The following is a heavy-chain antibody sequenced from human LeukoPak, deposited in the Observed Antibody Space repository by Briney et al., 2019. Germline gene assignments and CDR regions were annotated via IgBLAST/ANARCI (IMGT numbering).Heavy chain of an antibody. Sequence: ASVKVSCKASGYTFTSYGISWVRQAPGQGLEWMGWISAYNGNTNYAQKLQGRVTMTTDTSTSTAYMELRSLRSDDAAVYYCARGLRLVPYYYYYYTDVWGKGTTVTVSS. D-gene: IGHD5-12*01. J-gene: IGHJ6*03. CDR1: GYTFTSYG. CDR2: ISAYNGNT. V-gene: IGHV1-18*01. CDR3: ARGLRLVPYYYYYYTDV.